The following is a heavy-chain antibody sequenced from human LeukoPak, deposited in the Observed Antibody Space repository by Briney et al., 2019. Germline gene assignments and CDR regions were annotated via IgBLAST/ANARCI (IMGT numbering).Heavy chain of an antibody. Sequence: GGSLRLSCAVSGITLSNYGMSWVRQAPGKGLEWVAGISGSGGRTNYADAVKGRFTISRDNAKNTLFLQMNSLRVEDTPVYFCAKRGVIRVILVGFHKEAYYFDSWGQGALVTVSS. CDR3: AKRGVIRVILVGFHKEAYYFDS. CDR2: ISGSGGRT. J-gene: IGHJ4*02. V-gene: IGHV3-23*01. D-gene: IGHD3-10*01. CDR1: GITLSNYG.